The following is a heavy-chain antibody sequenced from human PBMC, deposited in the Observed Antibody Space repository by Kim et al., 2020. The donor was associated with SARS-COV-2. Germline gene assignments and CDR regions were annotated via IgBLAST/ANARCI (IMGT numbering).Heavy chain of an antibody. CDR2: ISSSSSYI. V-gene: IGHV3-21*01. J-gene: IGHJ6*02. CDR3: ARDCSGGSCYPYYYYGMDV. Sequence: GGSLRLSCAASGFTFSSYSMNWVRQAPGKGLEWVSSISSSSSYIYYADSVKGRFTISRDNAKNSLYLQMNSLRAEDTAVYYCARDCSGGSCYPYYYYGMDVWGQGTTVTVSS. CDR1: GFTFSSYS. D-gene: IGHD2-15*01.